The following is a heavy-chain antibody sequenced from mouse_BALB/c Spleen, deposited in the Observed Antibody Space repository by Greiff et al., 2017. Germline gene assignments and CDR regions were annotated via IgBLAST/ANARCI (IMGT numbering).Heavy chain of an antibody. CDR3: ARDHYYGSLAWFAY. CDR2: ISSGGSYT. CDR1: GFTFSSYA. V-gene: IGHV5-9-4*01. D-gene: IGHD1-1*01. J-gene: IGHJ3*01. Sequence: EVNLVESGGGLVKPGGSLKLSCAASGFTFSSYAMSWVRQSPEKRLEWVAEISSGGSYTYYPDTVTGRFTISRDNAKNTLYLEMSSLRSEDTAMYYCARDHYYGSLAWFAYWGQGTLVTVSA.